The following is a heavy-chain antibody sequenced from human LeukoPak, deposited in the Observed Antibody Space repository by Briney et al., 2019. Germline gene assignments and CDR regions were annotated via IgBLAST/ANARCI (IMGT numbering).Heavy chain of an antibody. CDR2: IKSKTDGGTT. D-gene: IGHD1-26*01. J-gene: IGHJ4*02. CDR3: TTGRGYSGSSSGEYYFDY. V-gene: IGHV3-15*01. CDR1: GFTFSNAW. Sequence: GGSLRLSCAASGFTFSNAWMSWVRQAPGKGLEWVGRIKSKTDGGTTDYAAPVKGRFTISRDDSKNTLYLQMNSLKTEDTAVYYCTTGRGYSGSSSGEYYFDYWGQGTLVTVSS.